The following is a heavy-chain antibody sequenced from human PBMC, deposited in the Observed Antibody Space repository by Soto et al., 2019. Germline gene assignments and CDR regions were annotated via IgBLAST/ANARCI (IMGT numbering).Heavy chain of an antibody. CDR1: GGSISSSSYY. CDR2: IYYSGGT. J-gene: IGHJ6*02. Sequence: TSETLSLTCTVSGGSISSSSYYWGWIRQPPGKGLEWIGSIYYSGGTYYNPSLKSRVTISVDTSKNQFSLKLSSVTAADTAVYYCARQRGYSGYDFNYYYYYYGMDVWGQGTTVTVSS. CDR3: ARQRGYSGYDFNYYYYYYGMDV. D-gene: IGHD5-12*01. V-gene: IGHV4-39*01.